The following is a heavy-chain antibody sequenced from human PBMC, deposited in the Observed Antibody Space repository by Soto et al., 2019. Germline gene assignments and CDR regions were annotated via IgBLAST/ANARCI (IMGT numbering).Heavy chain of an antibody. Sequence: GGSLRLSCAASGFTFSSYAMHWVRQAPGKGLEWVAVISYDGSNKYYADSVKGRFTISRDNSKNTLYLQMNSLRAEDTAVYYCARKRRTGTTVWYYFDYWGQGTLVTVSS. D-gene: IGHD1-7*01. CDR3: ARKRRTGTTVWYYFDY. CDR2: ISYDGSNK. V-gene: IGHV3-30-3*01. J-gene: IGHJ4*02. CDR1: GFTFSSYA.